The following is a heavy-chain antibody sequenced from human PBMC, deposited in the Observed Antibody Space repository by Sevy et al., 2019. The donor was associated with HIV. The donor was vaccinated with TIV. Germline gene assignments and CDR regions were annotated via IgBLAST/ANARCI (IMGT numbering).Heavy chain of an antibody. V-gene: IGHV3-30-3*01. CDR1: GFNFRSFA. J-gene: IGHJ6*02. CDR3: ARDVDTSMRTCYYSNGMDL. CDR2: ISYDGSNK. Sequence: GGSLRLSCAASGFNFRSFAIHWVRQAPGKGLEWVAVISYDGSNKYYADSVKGRFTISRDNSQNTLYLQMNSLRPEDTAVYFCARDVDTSMRTCYYSNGMDLWGQGTTVTVSS. D-gene: IGHD5-18*01.